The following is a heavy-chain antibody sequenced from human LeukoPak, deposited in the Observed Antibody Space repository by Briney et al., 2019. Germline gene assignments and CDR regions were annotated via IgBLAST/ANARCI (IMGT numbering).Heavy chain of an antibody. CDR3: ARGRIYGDKSGTYYFDY. CDR2: ISSTSNYI. V-gene: IGHV3-21*01. Sequence: SPGGSLRLSCAASGFTFTSYSMNWVRQGPGKGLEWASSISSTSNYIYHADSVKGRFTISRDNAKNSLYLQMNSLRAEDTAVYYCARGRIYGDKSGTYYFDYWGQGTLVTVSS. J-gene: IGHJ4*02. D-gene: IGHD4/OR15-4a*01. CDR1: GFTFTSYS.